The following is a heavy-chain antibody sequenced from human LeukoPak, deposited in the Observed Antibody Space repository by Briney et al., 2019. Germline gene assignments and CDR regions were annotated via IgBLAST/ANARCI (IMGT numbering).Heavy chain of an antibody. Sequence: GGSLRLSCAASGFTFSSYSMNWVRQAPGKGLEWVSSISSSSYIYYADSVKGRFTISRDNAKNSLYLQMNSLRAEDTAVYYCARGTGARQYYFDYWGQGTLVTVSS. V-gene: IGHV3-21*01. CDR3: ARGTGARQYYFDY. CDR1: GFTFSSYS. J-gene: IGHJ4*02. D-gene: IGHD1-26*01. CDR2: ISSSSYI.